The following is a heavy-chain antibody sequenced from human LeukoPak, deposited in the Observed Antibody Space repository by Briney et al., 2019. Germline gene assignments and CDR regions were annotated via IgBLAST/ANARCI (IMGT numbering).Heavy chain of an antibody. Sequence: GGSLRLSCAASGFTFSSYWMSWVRQAPGKGLEWVANIKQDGSEKYYVDSVKGRFTISRDNAKNSLYLQMNSLRAEDTAVYYCARVGWSYYYDSSLWRMVLDYFDYWGQGTLVTVSS. J-gene: IGHJ4*02. V-gene: IGHV3-7*01. D-gene: IGHD3-22*01. CDR1: GFTFSSYW. CDR3: ARVGWSYYYDSSLWRMVLDYFDY. CDR2: IKQDGSEK.